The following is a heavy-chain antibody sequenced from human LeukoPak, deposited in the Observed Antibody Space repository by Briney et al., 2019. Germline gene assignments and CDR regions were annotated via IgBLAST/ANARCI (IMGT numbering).Heavy chain of an antibody. CDR1: GFTFDDYA. V-gene: IGHV3-9*01. CDR2: ISWNSGSI. Sequence: GGSLRLSCAASGFTFDDYAMHWVRQAPGKGLEWVSGISWNSGSIGYADSVKGRFTISRDNAKNSLYLQMNSLRAEDTALYYCAKDFVPMTTVTYNWFDPWGQGTLVTVSS. D-gene: IGHD4-17*01. J-gene: IGHJ5*02. CDR3: AKDFVPMTTVTYNWFDP.